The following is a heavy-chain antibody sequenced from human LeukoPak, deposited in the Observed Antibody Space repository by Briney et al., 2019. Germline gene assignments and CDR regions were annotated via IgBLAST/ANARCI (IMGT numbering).Heavy chain of an antibody. Sequence: QPGGSLRLSCAASGFTFSGFIIHWVRQAPGKGLEWIGRVTSKTNSYATAYAASVKGRFTVSRDVSKKTAYLQMNSLKTEDTAVYYCAAGITLVRGGTFDIWGQGTMVIVSS. CDR1: GFTFSGFI. CDR3: AAGITLVRGGTFDI. J-gene: IGHJ3*02. D-gene: IGHD3-10*01. CDR2: VTSKTNSYAT. V-gene: IGHV3-73*01.